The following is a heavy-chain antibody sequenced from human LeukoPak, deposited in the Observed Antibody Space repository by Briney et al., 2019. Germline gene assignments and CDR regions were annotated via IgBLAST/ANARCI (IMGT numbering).Heavy chain of an antibody. CDR3: AKGPEPFYCSGGSCYRDDIYYYYYMDV. Sequence: GGSLRLSCAASGFTFSSYGMHWVRQAPGKGLEWVAFIRYDGSNKYYADSVKGRFTISRDNSKNTLYLQMNSLRAEDTAVYYCAKGPEPFYCSGGSCYRDDIYYYYYMDVWGKGTTVTISS. CDR2: IRYDGSNK. V-gene: IGHV3-30*02. D-gene: IGHD2-15*01. J-gene: IGHJ6*03. CDR1: GFTFSSYG.